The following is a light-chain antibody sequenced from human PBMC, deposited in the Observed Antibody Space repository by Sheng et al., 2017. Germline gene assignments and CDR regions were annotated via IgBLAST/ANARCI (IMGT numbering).Light chain of an antibody. Sequence: DIQMTQSPSTLSASEGDRVSITCRASQSVRNWLAWYQQKPGKAPKLLIYKASTLQSGVPSRFSGSGSGTDFTLTISSLQPDDFATYYCQQYDSEITFGQGTRLEIK. V-gene: IGKV1-5*03. CDR3: QQYDSEIT. CDR2: KAS. CDR1: QSVRNW. J-gene: IGKJ5*01.